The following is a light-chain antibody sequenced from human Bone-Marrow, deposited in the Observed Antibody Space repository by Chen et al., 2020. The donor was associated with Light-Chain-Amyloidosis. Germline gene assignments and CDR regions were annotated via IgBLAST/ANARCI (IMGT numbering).Light chain of an antibody. Sequence: EIVLTQPPGTLSLSPGEGANLSCRASQTISRNYLTWYQQKFGQAPRLLIYGSSSRATGIPDRFTGSGSGTDFTLTINRLEPEDFAMYYCQQYGTSPLTFGGGTKVEIK. CDR3: QQYGTSPLT. J-gene: IGKJ4*01. V-gene: IGKV3-20*01. CDR2: GSS. CDR1: QTISRNY.